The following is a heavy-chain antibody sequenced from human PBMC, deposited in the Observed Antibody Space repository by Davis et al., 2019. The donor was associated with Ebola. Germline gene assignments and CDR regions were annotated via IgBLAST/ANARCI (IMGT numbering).Heavy chain of an antibody. CDR1: VITFSSYA. D-gene: IGHD2-8*01. J-gene: IGHJ5*02. V-gene: IGHV3-23*01. CDR2: ISSTGASS. CDR3: AKGQRLIFRNWFDP. Sequence: GESLKISCTDSVITFSSYAMTWVRQAPGRGLDWVSGISSTGASSYYADSVKGRFIISRDNSKNMLFLQMNSLRAEDTAVYYCAKGQRLIFRNWFDPWGQGTLVTVSS.